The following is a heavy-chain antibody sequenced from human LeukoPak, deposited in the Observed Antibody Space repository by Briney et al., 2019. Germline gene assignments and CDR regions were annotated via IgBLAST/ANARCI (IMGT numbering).Heavy chain of an antibody. V-gene: IGHV4-4*02. CDR3: ARDWAVAGRRWFDP. J-gene: IGHJ5*02. D-gene: IGHD6-19*01. CDR1: GVSISSSNW. Sequence: PSETLSLTCAVSGVSISSSNWWSWARQPPGKGLEWIGEIYHSGSTNYNPSLKSRVTISVDKSKNQFSLKLSSVTAADTAVYYCARDWAVAGRRWFDPWGQGTLVTVSS. CDR2: IYHSGST.